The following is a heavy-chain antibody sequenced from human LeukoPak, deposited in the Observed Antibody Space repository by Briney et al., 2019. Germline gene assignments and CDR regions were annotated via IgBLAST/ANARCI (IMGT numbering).Heavy chain of an antibody. CDR3: ARSTVTTLIMDY. CDR2: ISYDGSNK. V-gene: IGHV3-30-3*01. CDR1: GFTFSSYA. D-gene: IGHD4-17*01. Sequence: GGSLRLSCAASGFTFSSYAMSWVRQAPGKGLEWVAVISYDGSNKYYADSVKGRFTISRDNSKNTLYLQMNSLRAEDTAVYYCARSTVTTLIMDYWGQGTLVTVSS. J-gene: IGHJ4*02.